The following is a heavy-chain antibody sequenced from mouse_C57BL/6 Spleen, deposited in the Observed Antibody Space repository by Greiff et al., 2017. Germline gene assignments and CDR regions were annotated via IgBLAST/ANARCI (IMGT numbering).Heavy chain of an antibody. Sequence: QVQLQQSGAELVRPGASVKLSCKASGYTFTDYYINWVKQRPGQGLEWIARIYPGSGNTYYNEKFKGKATLTAEKSSSTAYMQLSSLTSEASAVYFCARDYGSLYAMDYWGQGTSVTVSS. CDR2: IYPGSGNT. D-gene: IGHD1-1*01. V-gene: IGHV1-76*01. J-gene: IGHJ4*01. CDR1: GYTFTDYY. CDR3: ARDYGSLYAMDY.